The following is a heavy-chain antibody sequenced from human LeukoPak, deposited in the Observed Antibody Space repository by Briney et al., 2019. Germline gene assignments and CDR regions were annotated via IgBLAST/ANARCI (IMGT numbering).Heavy chain of an antibody. J-gene: IGHJ4*02. D-gene: IGHD5-18*01. CDR3: ARGTGEGYSYGRYYFDY. Sequence: GASVKVSCKASGYTFTSYAMNWVRQAPGEGLEWMGWINPNSGGTNYAQKFQGRVTMTRDTSISTGYMVLSRLRFDDTAVYYCARGTGEGYSYGRYYFDYWGQGTLVTVSS. V-gene: IGHV1-2*02. CDR1: GYTFTSYA. CDR2: INPNSGGT.